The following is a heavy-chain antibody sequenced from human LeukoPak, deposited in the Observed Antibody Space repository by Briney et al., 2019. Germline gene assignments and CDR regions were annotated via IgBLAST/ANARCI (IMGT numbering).Heavy chain of an antibody. CDR1: GGSISSFY. D-gene: IGHD4-17*01. Sequence: SETLSLTCTVSGGSISSFYWSWIRQPPGKGLEWIGYIYYSGSTNYNPSLKSRVTISVDTSKNQFSLKLSSVTAADTAVYYCARFNDYGDLLHAFDIWGQGTMVTVSS. CDR3: ARFNDYGDLLHAFDI. CDR2: IYYSGST. J-gene: IGHJ3*02. V-gene: IGHV4-59*01.